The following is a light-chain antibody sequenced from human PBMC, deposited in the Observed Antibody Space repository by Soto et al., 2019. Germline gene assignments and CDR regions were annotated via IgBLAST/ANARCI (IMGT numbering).Light chain of an antibody. J-gene: IGLJ1*01. CDR3: SSYTTTNSYV. Sequence: QSVLTQPASVSGSPGQSITISCTGSSSDVGGYNYVSWYQQHPGTAPKLMIYEVSTRPSGVSNRFSGSKSGNTASLTISGLQAKDEADYYCSSYTTTNSYVFGSGTKLTVL. CDR1: SSDVGGYNY. CDR2: EVS. V-gene: IGLV2-14*01.